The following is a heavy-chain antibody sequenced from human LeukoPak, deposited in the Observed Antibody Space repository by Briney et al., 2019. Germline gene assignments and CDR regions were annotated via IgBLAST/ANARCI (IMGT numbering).Heavy chain of an antibody. CDR3: AADSGVYSGYEFDY. J-gene: IGHJ4*02. D-gene: IGHD5-12*01. Sequence: SVKVSCKASVLTLTRSALQWVRHARGRRLECIGWIVVGSGNTNYANKFQERVTITRDMSTSTAYMELSSLRSEDTAVYYCAADSGVYSGYEFDYWGQGTLVTVSS. CDR1: VLTLTRSA. V-gene: IGHV1-58*01. CDR2: IVVGSGNT.